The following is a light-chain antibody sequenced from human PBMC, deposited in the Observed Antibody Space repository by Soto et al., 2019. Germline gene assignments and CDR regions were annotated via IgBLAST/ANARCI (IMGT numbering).Light chain of an antibody. CDR2: DAS. CDR1: QSVSSSY. CDR3: QQRSNWPRLT. J-gene: IGKJ4*01. V-gene: IGKV3-11*01. Sequence: EIVLTQSPGTLSLSPGERATLSCRASQSVSSSYLAWYQQKPGQAPRLLIYDASNRAIGIPARFSGSGSGTDFTLTISSLQPEDFAVYFCQQRSNWPRLTFGGGTKVDI.